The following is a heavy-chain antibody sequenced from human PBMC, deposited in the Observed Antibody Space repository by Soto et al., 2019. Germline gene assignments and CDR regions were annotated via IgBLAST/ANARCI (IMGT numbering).Heavy chain of an antibody. CDR2: ISSSSSYI. V-gene: IGHV3-21*01. CDR3: ARDGIAGPTVFQH. D-gene: IGHD6-13*01. CDR1: GFTFSSYS. Sequence: EVQLVESGGGLVKPGGSLRISCAASGFTFSSYSMNWVRQAPGKGLEWVSSISSSSSYIYYADSVKGRFTISRDNAKNSLYLQMNSLRAEDTAVYYCARDGIAGPTVFQHWGQGTLVTVSS. J-gene: IGHJ1*01.